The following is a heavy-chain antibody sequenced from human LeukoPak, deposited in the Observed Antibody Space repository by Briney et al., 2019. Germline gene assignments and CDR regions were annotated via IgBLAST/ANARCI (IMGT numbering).Heavy chain of an antibody. D-gene: IGHD6-13*01. Sequence: KPSETLSLTCTVSGGSISSYYWSWIRQPPGKGLEWIGYIYYSGSTNYNPSLKSRVTISEDTSKNQFSLKLSSVTAADTAVYYCGAAAGNFGAFDIWGQGTMVTVSS. CDR1: GGSISSYY. J-gene: IGHJ3*02. CDR3: GAAAGNFGAFDI. V-gene: IGHV4-59*01. CDR2: IYYSGST.